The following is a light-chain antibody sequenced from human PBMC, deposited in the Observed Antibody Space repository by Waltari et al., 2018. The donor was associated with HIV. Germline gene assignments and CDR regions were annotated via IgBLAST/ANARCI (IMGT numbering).Light chain of an antibody. J-gene: IGKJ1*01. Sequence: EIVMTQSPATLSVSPGERATLSCRASQSVSSNLAWYPQKPGQAPRLLIYGASTRPTGIPARFSGSGSGTEFTLTISSLQSEDFAVYYCQQYSNWPRTFGQGTKVEIK. CDR1: QSVSSN. CDR2: GAS. CDR3: QQYSNWPRT. V-gene: IGKV3-15*01.